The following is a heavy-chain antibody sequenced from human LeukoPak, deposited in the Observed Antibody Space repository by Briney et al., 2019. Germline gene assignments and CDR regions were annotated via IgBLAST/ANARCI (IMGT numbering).Heavy chain of an antibody. V-gene: IGHV3-53*04. CDR2: IYSGGST. D-gene: IGHD4-17*01. Sequence: PGGSLRLSCAASGFTISSYYMSWVRQAPGKGLEGVAVIYSGGSTYYADSVKGRFTISRHNSKNTLYLQMNSLRAEDTAVYYCASGSPDYGDYAFDYWGQGTLVTVSS. CDR1: GFTISSYY. J-gene: IGHJ4*02. CDR3: ASGSPDYGDYAFDY.